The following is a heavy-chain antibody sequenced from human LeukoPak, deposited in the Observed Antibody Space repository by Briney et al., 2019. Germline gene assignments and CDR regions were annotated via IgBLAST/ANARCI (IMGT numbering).Heavy chain of an antibody. V-gene: IGHV3-48*04. CDR3: VRDRITVTGPYSWFDP. Sequence: PGGSLRLSCAASEFTFSTYTMNWVRQAPGKGLEWVSYISTSSSTIYYADSVKGRFTISRDNARNSLYLQMNSLTAEDTAIYYCVRDRITVTGPYSWFDPWGQGTLVTVSS. CDR1: EFTFSTYT. J-gene: IGHJ5*02. CDR2: ISTSSSTI. D-gene: IGHD6-19*01.